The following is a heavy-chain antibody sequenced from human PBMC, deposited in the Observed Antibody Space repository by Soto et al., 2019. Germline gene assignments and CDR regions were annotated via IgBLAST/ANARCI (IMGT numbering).Heavy chain of an antibody. D-gene: IGHD2-21*01. J-gene: IGHJ5*02. V-gene: IGHV4-34*01. CDR3: ARDSLRLETYNWFDP. CDR1: VGSFSGYY. CDR2: INHSGST. Sequence: SETLSITCAFYVGSFSGYYWSWIRQPPGKGLEWIGEINHSGSTNYNPSLKSRVTISVDTSKNQFSLKLSSVTAADTAVYYCARDSLRLETYNWFDPWGQGTLVTVSS.